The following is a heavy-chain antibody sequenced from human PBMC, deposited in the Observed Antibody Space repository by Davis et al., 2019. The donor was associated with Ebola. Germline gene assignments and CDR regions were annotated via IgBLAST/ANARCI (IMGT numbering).Heavy chain of an antibody. D-gene: IGHD3-22*01. Sequence: AASVKVSCKASGYTFTGYAMHWVRQAPGQRLEWMGWINAGNGNTKYSQKFQGRVTITRDTSASTAYMELSSLRSEDTAVYYCARGPYYYDSSGHGIYYYGMDVWGQGTTVTVSS. V-gene: IGHV1-3*01. CDR2: INAGNGNT. CDR1: GYTFTGYA. J-gene: IGHJ6*02. CDR3: ARGPYYYDSSGHGIYYYGMDV.